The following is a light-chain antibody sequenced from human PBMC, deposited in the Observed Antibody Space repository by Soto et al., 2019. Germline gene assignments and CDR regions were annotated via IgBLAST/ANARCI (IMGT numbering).Light chain of an antibody. CDR3: VLYMGSAISV. V-gene: IGLV1-40*01. CDR2: GNS. J-gene: IGLJ3*02. Sequence: QSVLTQPPSVSGAPGQRVTISCTGSSSNIGAGYDAHWYQQLPGTAPKLLIYGNSNRPSGVPDRFSGSILGNKAALTITGAQGDDESNYYCVLYMGSAISVFGGGTKLTVL. CDR1: SSNIGAGYD.